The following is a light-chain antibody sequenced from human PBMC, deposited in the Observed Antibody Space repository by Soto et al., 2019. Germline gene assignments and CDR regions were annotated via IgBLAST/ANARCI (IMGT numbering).Light chain of an antibody. V-gene: IGKV3-20*01. CDR2: GAS. CDR1: QSISSSN. CDR3: QQYGGSPLFT. J-gene: IGKJ3*01. Sequence: EIVLTQSPGTLSLSPGERATLSCRASQSISSSNLAWYQQKPGQAPRLLIYGASIRATGIPDRFSGSGSGTDFTLTISRLEPEDFAVYYCQQYGGSPLFTFGPGTKVHIK.